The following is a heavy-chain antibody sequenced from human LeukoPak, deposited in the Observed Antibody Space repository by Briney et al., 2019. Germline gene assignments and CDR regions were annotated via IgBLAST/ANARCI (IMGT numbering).Heavy chain of an antibody. D-gene: IGHD3-10*01. V-gene: IGHV1-8*01. Sequence: GASVKVSCKASGYTFTSYDINWVRQAHGQGLEWMGWMNPNSGNTGYAQKFQGRVTMTRNTSISTAYMELSSLRSEDTAVYYCARGSYYGSGFLFDYWGQGTLVTVSS. CDR3: ARGSYYGSGFLFDY. CDR1: GYTFTSYD. CDR2: MNPNSGNT. J-gene: IGHJ4*02.